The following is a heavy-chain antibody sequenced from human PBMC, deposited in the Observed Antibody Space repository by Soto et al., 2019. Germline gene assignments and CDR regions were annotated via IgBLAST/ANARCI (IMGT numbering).Heavy chain of an antibody. Sequence: SVKVSCKASGGTFSSYAISWVRQAPGQGLEWMGGIIPIFGTANYAQKFQGRVTITADESTSTAYMELSSLRSEDTAVYYCAGVPGPTSHWFDPWGQGTLVTVSS. CDR2: IIPIFGTA. CDR3: AGVPGPTSHWFDP. D-gene: IGHD1-7*01. J-gene: IGHJ5*02. CDR1: GGTFSSYA. V-gene: IGHV1-69*13.